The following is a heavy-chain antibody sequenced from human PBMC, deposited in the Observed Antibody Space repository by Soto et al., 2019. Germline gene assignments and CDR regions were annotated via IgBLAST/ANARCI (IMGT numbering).Heavy chain of an antibody. D-gene: IGHD1-26*01. V-gene: IGHV4-59*08. Sequence: SETLSLTCTVSGGSISSYYWSWIRQPPGKGLDYIGYIHYSGSTNYNPSLKSRVTISLDTSKNQFSLKLSSVTAADTAVYYCARHGLGLDYWGQGTLVTVSS. J-gene: IGHJ4*02. CDR2: IHYSGST. CDR3: ARHGLGLDY. CDR1: GGSISSYY.